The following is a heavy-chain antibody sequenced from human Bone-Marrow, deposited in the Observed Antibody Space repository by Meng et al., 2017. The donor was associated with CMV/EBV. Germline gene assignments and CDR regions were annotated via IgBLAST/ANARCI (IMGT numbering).Heavy chain of an antibody. Sequence: GESLKISCSASGFTFSSYGMHWVRQAPGKGLEWVSSISSSSSYIYYADSVKGRFTISRDNAKNSLYLQMNSLRAEDTAVYYCARDRGYSYGYRAFDIWGQGTMVTVSS. D-gene: IGHD5-18*01. V-gene: IGHV3-21*01. CDR3: ARDRGYSYGYRAFDI. J-gene: IGHJ3*02. CDR1: GFTFSSYG. CDR2: ISSSSSYI.